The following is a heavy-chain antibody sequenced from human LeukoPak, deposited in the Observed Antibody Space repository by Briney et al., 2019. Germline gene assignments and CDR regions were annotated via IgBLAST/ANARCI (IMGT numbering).Heavy chain of an antibody. CDR2: LTGSGGNT. Sequence: PGGSLRLSCAASGFTFSSYAMSWVRQAPGKGLEWVSGLTGSGGNTYYADSVKGRFTISRDNSENTLSLQINSLRAEDAAVYYCVKSGELHHKNYHMDFGGKGTTVTVSS. CDR1: GFTFSSYA. J-gene: IGHJ6*03. V-gene: IGHV3-23*01. D-gene: IGHD3-10*01. CDR3: VKSGELHHKNYHMDF.